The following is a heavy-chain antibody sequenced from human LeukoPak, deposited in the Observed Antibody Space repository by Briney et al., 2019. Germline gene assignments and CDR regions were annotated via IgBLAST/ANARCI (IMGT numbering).Heavy chain of an antibody. CDR2: IYYSGST. V-gene: IGHV4-39*01. D-gene: IGHD3-22*01. J-gene: IGHJ4*02. CDR3: ARHGPYYYDSSGVDY. Sequence: PSETLSLTRTVSGGSISSSSYYWGWIRQPPGKGLEWIGSIYYSGSTYYNPSLKSRVTISVDTSKNQFSLKLSSVTAADTAMYYCARHGPYYYDSSGVDYWGQGTLVTVSS. CDR1: GGSISSSSYY.